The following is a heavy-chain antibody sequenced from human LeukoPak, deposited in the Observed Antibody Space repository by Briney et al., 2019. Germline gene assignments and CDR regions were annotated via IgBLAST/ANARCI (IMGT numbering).Heavy chain of an antibody. V-gene: IGHV1-69*05. CDR1: GGTFSSYA. J-gene: IGHJ3*02. Sequence: SVKVSCKASGGTFSSYAISWVRQAPGQGLEWMGGIIPIFGTANYAQKFQGRVTMTRDTSISTAYMELSRLRSDDTAEYYCARDKDSSGYLDAFDIWGQGTMVTVSS. CDR3: ARDKDSSGYLDAFDI. CDR2: IIPIFGTA. D-gene: IGHD3-22*01.